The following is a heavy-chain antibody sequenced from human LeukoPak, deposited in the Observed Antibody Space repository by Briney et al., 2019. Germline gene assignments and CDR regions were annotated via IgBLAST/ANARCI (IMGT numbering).Heavy chain of an antibody. J-gene: IGHJ4*02. Sequence: GGSLRLSCAASGFTFSSYEMNWVRQAPGKGLEWVSYISSSGSTIYYVDSVRGRFTISRDNAKNSLYLQMNSLRAEDTAVYYCARPSRGVIPYYWGQGTLVTVSS. V-gene: IGHV3-48*03. CDR3: ARPSRGVIPYY. CDR1: GFTFSSYE. D-gene: IGHD3-10*01. CDR2: ISSSGSTI.